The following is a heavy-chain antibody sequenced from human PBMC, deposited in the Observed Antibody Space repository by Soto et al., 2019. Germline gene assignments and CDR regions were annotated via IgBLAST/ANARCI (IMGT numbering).Heavy chain of an antibody. CDR3: AKDLPKHKYSSGWEYYFDY. Sequence: GGSLRLSCAASGFTFSSYAMSWVRQAPGKGLEWVSAISGSGGSTYYADSVKGRFTISRDNSKNTLYLQMNSLRAEDTAVYYCAKDLPKHKYSSGWEYYFDYWGQGTLVTVSS. CDR2: ISGSGGST. CDR1: GFTFSSYA. J-gene: IGHJ4*02. V-gene: IGHV3-23*01. D-gene: IGHD6-19*01.